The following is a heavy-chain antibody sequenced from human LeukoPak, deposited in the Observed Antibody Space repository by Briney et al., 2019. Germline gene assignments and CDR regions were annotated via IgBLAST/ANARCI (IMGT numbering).Heavy chain of an antibody. V-gene: IGHV1-18*01. D-gene: IGHD2-2*01. Sequence: GASVKVSCKTSGYTFRSYAISWVRQAPGQGLERMGWINVYNGYTNYARNFQGRVTMTTDTSTSTAYMEVRSLRSDDTAVYYCARVECSSTTCYDDDWGQGTLVIVSS. CDR1: GYTFRSYA. CDR2: INVYNGYT. J-gene: IGHJ4*02. CDR3: ARVECSSTTCYDDD.